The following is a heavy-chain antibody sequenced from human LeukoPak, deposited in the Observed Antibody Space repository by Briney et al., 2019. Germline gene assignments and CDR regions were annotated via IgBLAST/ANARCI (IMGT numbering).Heavy chain of an antibody. CDR2: INHSGST. D-gene: IGHD3-10*01. CDR3: ARSIMVRGVTSVDY. Sequence: SETLPLTCAVYGGSFSGYYWSWIRQPPGKGLECIGEINHSGSTNYNPSLKSRVTISVDTSKNQFSLKLSSVTAADTAVYYCARSIMVRGVTSVDYWGQGTLVTVSS. CDR1: GGSFSGYY. V-gene: IGHV4-34*01. J-gene: IGHJ4*02.